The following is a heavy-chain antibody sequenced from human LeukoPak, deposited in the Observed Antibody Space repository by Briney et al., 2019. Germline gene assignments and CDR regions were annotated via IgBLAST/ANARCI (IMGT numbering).Heavy chain of an antibody. CDR3: AKTDYERNVYYYYGRAV. V-gene: IGHV4-59*08. J-gene: IGHJ6*04. Sequence: SETLSLTCTVSGGSISSYYWSWIRQPPGKGLEWIGYIYYSGSTNYNPSLKSRVTISVDTSKNQFSLKLSSVTAADTAVYYCAKTDYERNVYYYYGRAVGAKGPRAPVP. D-gene: IGHD3-22*01. CDR2: IYYSGST. CDR1: GGSISSYY.